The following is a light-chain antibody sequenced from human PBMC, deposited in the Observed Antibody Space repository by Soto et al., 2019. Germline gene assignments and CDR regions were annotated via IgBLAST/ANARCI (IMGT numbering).Light chain of an antibody. V-gene: IGKV1-33*01. J-gene: IGKJ4*01. CDR1: QDISNY. CDR3: QQYDNLLAT. CDR2: DAS. Sequence: DIQMTQSPSSLSASVGDRVTITCQASQDISNYLNWYQQKPGKAPKLLIYDASNLETGVPSRFSGSGSGTDFTFTISSLQPEDIATYYCQQYDNLLATFGGGTKVEI.